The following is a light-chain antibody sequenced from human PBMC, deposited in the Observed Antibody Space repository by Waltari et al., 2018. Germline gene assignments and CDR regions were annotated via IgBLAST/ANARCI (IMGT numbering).Light chain of an antibody. V-gene: IGLV3-21*01. CDR3: QVWDTSRDNVV. Sequence: SYVLTQSPSVSVAPGKTAKISWGGSKLGTTNVPWYQQMPGQAPVLVIYYDTDRPSGIPDRFSGSNSGNTATLTISGVEVGDEADYYCQVWDTSRDNVVFGGGTKLTVL. CDR1: KLGTTN. CDR2: YDT. J-gene: IGLJ2*01.